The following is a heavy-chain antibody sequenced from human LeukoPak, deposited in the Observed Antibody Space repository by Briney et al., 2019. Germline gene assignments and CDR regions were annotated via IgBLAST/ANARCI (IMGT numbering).Heavy chain of an antibody. CDR3: ASGTRYYYDTTGYYYFTL. Sequence: ASETLSLTCTVSGGSISSYYWSWIRQPPGKGLEWIGYIYYSGITNYNPSLKSRVTISIDTSKNHFSLQLSSVTAADTAVYYCASGTRYYYDTTGYYYFTLWGRGALVTVSS. V-gene: IGHV4-59*01. J-gene: IGHJ4*02. CDR2: IYYSGIT. D-gene: IGHD3-22*01. CDR1: GGSISSYY.